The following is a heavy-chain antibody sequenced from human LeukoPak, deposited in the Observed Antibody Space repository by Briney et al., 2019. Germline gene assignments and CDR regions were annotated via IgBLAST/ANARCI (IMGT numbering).Heavy chain of an antibody. V-gene: IGHV3-64*01. CDR1: GFTFSSYA. Sequence: GSLRLSCAASGFTFSSYAMHRVRQAPGKGLEYVSAISSNGGSTYYANSVKGRFTISRDNSKNTLYLQMGSLRAEDMAVYYCARWVKEGSWTGPLDYWGQGTLVTVSS. J-gene: IGHJ4*02. D-gene: IGHD6-13*01. CDR3: ARWVKEGSWTGPLDY. CDR2: ISSNGGST.